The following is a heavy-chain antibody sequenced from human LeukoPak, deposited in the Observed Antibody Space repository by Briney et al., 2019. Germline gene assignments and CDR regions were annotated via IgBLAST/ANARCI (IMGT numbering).Heavy chain of an antibody. CDR2: IYTSGST. Sequence: SETMSLTCTVSGGSIGSYYWSWIRQPAGKGLEWIGRIYTSGSTNYNPSLKSRVTMSVDTSKNQFSLKLSSVTAADTAVYYCARAKYDFWSGYCLDYWGQGTLVTVSS. CDR1: GGSIGSYY. D-gene: IGHD3-3*01. V-gene: IGHV4-4*07. J-gene: IGHJ4*02. CDR3: ARAKYDFWSGYCLDY.